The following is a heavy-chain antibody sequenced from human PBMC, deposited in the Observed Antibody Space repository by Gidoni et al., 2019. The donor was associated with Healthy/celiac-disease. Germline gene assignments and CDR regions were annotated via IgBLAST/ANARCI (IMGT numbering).Heavy chain of an antibody. J-gene: IGHJ4*02. CDR1: GYPFTSHY. CDR2: INPSGGST. V-gene: IGHV1-46*01. D-gene: IGHD3-22*01. CDR3: ARVVNGYYYDSSGYPGYYFDY. Sequence: QVPLVPSGADVKKPGASVNVSCKASGYPFTSHYMHLGRQAPGQGLEWMGIINPSGGSTSYAQKFQGRVTMTRDTSTSTVYMELSSLRSEDTAVYYCARVVNGYYYDSSGYPGYYFDYWGQGTLVTVSS.